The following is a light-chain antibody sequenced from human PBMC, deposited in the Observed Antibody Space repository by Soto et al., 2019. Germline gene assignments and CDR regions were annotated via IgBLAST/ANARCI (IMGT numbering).Light chain of an antibody. Sequence: DIQMTQSPSSLSAYVGDRVTITCRASQSISSYLNWYQQKPGKAPKLLIYAASSLQTGVPSRFSGSGSGTDFTLIISNLQPEDFATYYCQQTYSFPRAFGQGTKVDI. CDR3: QQTYSFPRA. J-gene: IGKJ1*01. CDR1: QSISSY. CDR2: AAS. V-gene: IGKV1-39*01.